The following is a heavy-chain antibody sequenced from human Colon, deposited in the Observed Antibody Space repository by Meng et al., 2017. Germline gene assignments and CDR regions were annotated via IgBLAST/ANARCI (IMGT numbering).Heavy chain of an antibody. D-gene: IGHD2-2*01. CDR1: GYTFTDYY. V-gene: IGHV1-2*06. CDR2: INPNSGGT. J-gene: IGHJ4*02. Sequence: ASVKVSCKASGYTFTDYYIHWVRQAPGQGLEWMGRINPNSGGTNYAQKFQGRVTMTRDTSISTAYMELSRLSSDATAVYYCARGYLVVVPTAPNAGYWGQGTLVTVSS. CDR3: ARGYLVVVPTAPNAGY.